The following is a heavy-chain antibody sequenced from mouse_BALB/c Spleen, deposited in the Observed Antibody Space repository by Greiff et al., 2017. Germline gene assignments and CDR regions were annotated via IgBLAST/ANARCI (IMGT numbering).Heavy chain of an antibody. D-gene: IGHD2-3*01. V-gene: IGHV1-14*01. CDR1: GYTFTSYV. Sequence: VQLQQSGPELVKPGASVTMSCKASGYTFTSYVMHWVKQKPGQGLEWIGYINPYNDGTKYNEKFKGKATLTSDKSSSTAYMELSSLTSEDSAVYYCARGGSGYDGYRYWYFDVWGAGTTVTVSS. CDR2: INPYNDGT. CDR3: ARGGSGYDGYRYWYFDV. J-gene: IGHJ1*01.